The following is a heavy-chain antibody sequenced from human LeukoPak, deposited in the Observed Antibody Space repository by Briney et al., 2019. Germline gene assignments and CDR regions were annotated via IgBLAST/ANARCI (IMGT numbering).Heavy chain of an antibody. D-gene: IGHD6-19*01. Sequence: GGSLRLSCAASGFTVSSNYMSWVRQAPGKGLEWISVIYSGGSTYYADSVKGRFTISRDNSKNTLYLQMNSLRAEDTAVYYCARAASSGWIWNYWGQGTLVTVSS. CDR3: ARAASSGWIWNY. V-gene: IGHV3-53*01. CDR1: GFTVSSNY. J-gene: IGHJ4*02. CDR2: IYSGGST.